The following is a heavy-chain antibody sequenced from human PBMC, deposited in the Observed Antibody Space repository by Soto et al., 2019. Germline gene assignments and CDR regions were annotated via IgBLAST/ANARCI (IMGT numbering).Heavy chain of an antibody. CDR1: GGSFSGYY. Sequence: PSETLSLTCAVYGGSFSGYYWSWIRQPPGKGLEWIGEINHSGSTNYNPSLKSRVTISVDTSKNQFSLKLSSVTAADTAVYYCARVGATVTTRPRHKNWFDPWGQGTLVTVSS. CDR2: INHSGST. J-gene: IGHJ5*02. D-gene: IGHD4-17*01. CDR3: ARVGATVTTRPRHKNWFDP. V-gene: IGHV4-34*01.